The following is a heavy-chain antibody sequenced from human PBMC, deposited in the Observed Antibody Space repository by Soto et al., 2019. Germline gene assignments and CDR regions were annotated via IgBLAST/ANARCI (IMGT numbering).Heavy chain of an antibody. J-gene: IGHJ4*02. CDR1: GYSISSSNW. D-gene: IGHD3-10*01. Sequence: SETLSLTCAVSGYSISSSNWWGWIRQPPGKGLEWIGYIYYSGTTYYNPSLKSRVTMSVDTSKNQFSLKLTSVTAVDTAVYYCAREYGSGSYYTGYWGQGTLVTVSS. CDR3: AREYGSGSYYTGY. V-gene: IGHV4-28*03. CDR2: IYYSGTT.